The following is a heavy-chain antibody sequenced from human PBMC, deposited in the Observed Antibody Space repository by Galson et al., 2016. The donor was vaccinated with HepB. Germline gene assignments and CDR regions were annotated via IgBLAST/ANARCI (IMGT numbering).Heavy chain of an antibody. CDR1: GGSLSTYY. D-gene: IGHD3-10*01. J-gene: IGHJ4*02. CDR3: ARGGQWLGDHI. CDR2: VYYSRTT. Sequence: SETLSLTCAVSGGSLSTYYWSWIRQPPGKGLEWIGYVYYSRTTNYNPSLKSRLTISLDTSKNQFSLKLSSVTAADTAVYFCARGGQWLGDHIWGQGTLVTVSS. V-gene: IGHV4-59*01.